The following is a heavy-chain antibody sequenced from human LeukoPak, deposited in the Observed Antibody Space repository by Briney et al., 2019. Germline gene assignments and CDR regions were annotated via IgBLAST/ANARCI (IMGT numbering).Heavy chain of an antibody. CDR3: ARGPTGVRDMTTVTTSHHWFDP. CDR1: GGTFSSYA. Sequence: GSSVKVSCKASGGTFSSYAISGVRQAPGQGLEWMGRIIPILGIANYAQKFQGRVTITADKSTSTAYMELSSLRSEDTAVYYCARGPTGVRDMTTVTTSHHWFDPWGQGTLVTVSS. J-gene: IGHJ5*02. CDR2: IIPILGIA. V-gene: IGHV1-69*04. D-gene: IGHD4-17*01.